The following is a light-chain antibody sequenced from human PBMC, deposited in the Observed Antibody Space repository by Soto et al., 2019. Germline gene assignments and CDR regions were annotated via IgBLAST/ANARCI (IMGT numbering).Light chain of an antibody. CDR1: SSDVGYYNY. CDR2: QVT. V-gene: IGLV2-14*01. CDR3: SSYTTSSSLYV. J-gene: IGLJ1*01. Sequence: LTQPASVSGSPGQSITISCTGTSSDVGYYNYVSWYQQHPGKAPQLIIFQVTNRASGISARFSGSKSGDTASLTISGLQAEDEADYYCSSYTTSSSLYVFGTGTKVTVL.